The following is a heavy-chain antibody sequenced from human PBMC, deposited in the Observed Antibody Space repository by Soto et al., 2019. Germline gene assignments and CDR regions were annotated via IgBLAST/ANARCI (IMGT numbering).Heavy chain of an antibody. Sequence: SETLSLTCAVSGGSISSGGYSWSWIRQPPGKGLEWIGYIYHSGSTYYNPSLKSRVTISVDRSTYQFSLNLSSVTAADTAVYYCARDTTPSLWGQGALVTVSS. CDR3: ARDTTPSL. J-gene: IGHJ4*02. CDR1: GGSISSGGYS. CDR2: IYHSGST. V-gene: IGHV4-30-2*01. D-gene: IGHD1-1*01.